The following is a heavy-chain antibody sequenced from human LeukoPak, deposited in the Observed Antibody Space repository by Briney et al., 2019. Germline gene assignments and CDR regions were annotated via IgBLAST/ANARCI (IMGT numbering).Heavy chain of an antibody. J-gene: IGHJ4*02. Sequence: PSETLSLTCTVSGGPISNTNYHWGWIRQSPGKGLEWIGSMYYSGTTNYKPSLQSRVTISVDTSKNQFSLKLSSVTAADTAVYYCARQGAVLYYFDYWGQGTLVTVSS. V-gene: IGHV4-39*01. CDR1: GGPISNTNYH. CDR2: MYYSGTT. CDR3: ARQGAVLYYFDY.